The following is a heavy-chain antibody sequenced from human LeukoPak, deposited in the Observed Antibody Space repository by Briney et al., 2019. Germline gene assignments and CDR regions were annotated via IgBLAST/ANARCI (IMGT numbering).Heavy chain of an antibody. CDR2: IYSGGTT. CDR1: GFTVSTNC. J-gene: IGHJ4*02. Sequence: PGGSLRLSCAASGFTVSTNCMTWVRQAPGKGLEWVSTIYSGGTTYYADSVKGRFTISRDNAKNSLYLQMNSLRAEDTAVYYCARDLVAVAATFDYWGQGTLVTVSS. V-gene: IGHV3-53*01. CDR3: ARDLVAVAATFDY. D-gene: IGHD6-19*01.